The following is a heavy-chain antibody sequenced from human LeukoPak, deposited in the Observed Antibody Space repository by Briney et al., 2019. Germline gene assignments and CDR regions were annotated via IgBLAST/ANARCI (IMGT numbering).Heavy chain of an antibody. CDR1: GGTFSSYA. Sequence: SVKVSRKASGGTFSSYAISWVRQAPGQGLEWMGRIIPIFGTANYAQKFQGRVTITADKSTSTAYMELSSLRSEDTAVYYCALGYSYGPSRFDYWGQGTLVTVSS. CDR2: IIPIFGTA. D-gene: IGHD5-18*01. CDR3: ALGYSYGPSRFDY. J-gene: IGHJ4*02. V-gene: IGHV1-69*06.